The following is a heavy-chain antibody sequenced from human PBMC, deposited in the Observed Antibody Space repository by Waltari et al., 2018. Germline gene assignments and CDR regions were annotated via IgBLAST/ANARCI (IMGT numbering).Heavy chain of an antibody. J-gene: IGHJ6*03. CDR1: GFAFTHYG. V-gene: IGHV3-48*04. CDR2: ISSGSSTI. CDR3: ARDLLPGDYYYYMDV. D-gene: IGHD2-15*01. Sequence: EVQLVESGGGFLTPGGYLRLSCAASGFAFTHYGMNWVRQAPGKGLEWVSYISSGSSTIYYADSVKGRFTISRDNAKNSLYLHMNSLRAEDTAVYYCARDLLPGDYYYYMDVWGKGTTVAISS.